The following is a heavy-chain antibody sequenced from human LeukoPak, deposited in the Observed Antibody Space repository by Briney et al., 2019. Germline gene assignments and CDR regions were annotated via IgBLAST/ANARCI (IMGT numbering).Heavy chain of an antibody. D-gene: IGHD2-2*01. Sequence: PGESLKISCRGSGYSFNTYWIGWVRQMPGKGLEWMGIIYPGDSDTRYSPSFQGQVTMSADKSIDTAYLQWSSLKASDTALYYCARRQGCSSTSCPPDYWGQGTLVTVSS. CDR2: IYPGDSDT. J-gene: IGHJ4*02. V-gene: IGHV5-51*01. CDR1: GYSFNTYW. CDR3: ARRQGCSSTSCPPDY.